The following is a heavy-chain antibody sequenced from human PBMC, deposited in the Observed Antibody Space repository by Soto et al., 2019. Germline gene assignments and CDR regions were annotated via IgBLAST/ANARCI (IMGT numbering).Heavy chain of an antibody. CDR1: GFTFSSYW. D-gene: IGHD4-17*01. Sequence: GGSLRLSCAASGFTFSSYWMHWVRQAPGKGLVWVSRINSDGSSTSYADSVKGRFTISRANAKNTLYLQMNSLRAEDTAVYYCARGTYGDYGRGYYYYYMDVWGKGTTVTVSS. V-gene: IGHV3-74*01. CDR3: ARGTYGDYGRGYYYYYMDV. J-gene: IGHJ6*03. CDR2: INSDGSST.